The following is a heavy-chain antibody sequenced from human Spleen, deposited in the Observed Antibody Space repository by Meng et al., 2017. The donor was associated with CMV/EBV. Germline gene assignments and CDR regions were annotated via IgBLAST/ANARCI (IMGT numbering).Heavy chain of an antibody. D-gene: IGHD3-3*01. CDR2: IIPIFGTA. Sequence: SVKVSCKASGGTFSSYAISWVRQAPGQGLEWMGGIIPIFGTANYAQKFQGRVTMTEDRLTDTAYMELSSLRSEDTAEYYCATGLIGFMEWNGCDSWGQGTLVTVSS. J-gene: IGHJ4*02. CDR1: GGTFSSYA. CDR3: ATGLIGFMEWNGCDS. V-gene: IGHV1-69*06.